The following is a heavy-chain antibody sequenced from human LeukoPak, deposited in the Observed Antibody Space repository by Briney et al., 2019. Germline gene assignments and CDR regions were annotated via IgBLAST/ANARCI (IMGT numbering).Heavy chain of an antibody. J-gene: IGHJ5*02. CDR3: ATVHMVRGVIDISWFDP. D-gene: IGHD3-10*01. CDR2: FDPEDGET. CDR1: GYTLTELS. Sequence: ASVKVSCKVFGYTLTELSMHWVRQAPGKGLEWMGGFDPEDGETIYAQKFQGRVTMTEDTSTDTAYMELSSLRSEDTAVYYCATVHMVRGVIDISWFDPWGQGTLVTVSS. V-gene: IGHV1-24*01.